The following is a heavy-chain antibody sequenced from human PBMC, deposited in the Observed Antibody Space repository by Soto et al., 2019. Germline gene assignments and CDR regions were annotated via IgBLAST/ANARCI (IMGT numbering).Heavy chain of an antibody. CDR1: GFTFSSYA. J-gene: IGHJ4*02. V-gene: IGHV1-69*06. Sequence: GASVKVSCKASGFTFSSYAISWVRQAPGQGLEWMGGIIPFFGTPNYAQRFQGRLTITADRSTSTTYMELSSLRPEDTALYYCARDKGAYYSNFVSWGQGTLVTVSS. D-gene: IGHD3-22*01. CDR3: ARDKGAYYSNFVS. CDR2: IIPFFGTP.